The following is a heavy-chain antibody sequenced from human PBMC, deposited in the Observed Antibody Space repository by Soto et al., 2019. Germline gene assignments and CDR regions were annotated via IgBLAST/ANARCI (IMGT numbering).Heavy chain of an antibody. CDR2: ISWNSGSI. J-gene: IGHJ4*02. Sequence: EVQLVESGGGLVQPGRSLRLSCAASGFTFDDYAMHWVRQGPGKGLEWVSGISWNSGSIGYADSVKGRFTISRDNAKNSLYLQMNSLRAEDTALYYCAKGGDYYGSGSYLSYFDYWGQGTLVTVSS. CDR3: AKGGDYYGSGSYLSYFDY. D-gene: IGHD3-10*01. V-gene: IGHV3-9*01. CDR1: GFTFDDYA.